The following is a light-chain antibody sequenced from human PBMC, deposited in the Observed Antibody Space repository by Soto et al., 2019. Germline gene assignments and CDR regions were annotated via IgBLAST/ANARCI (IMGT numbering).Light chain of an antibody. CDR3: QHYNNWPFT. CDR2: GAS. V-gene: IGKV3-15*01. CDR1: QSISSN. J-gene: IGKJ2*01. Sequence: EIVMTQSPAALSVSPGERATLSCRASQSISSNLAWYQQKPGQAPSLLIYGASARATGIPARFSGSGSGTELTLTISSLQSEDYAVYYCQHYNNWPFTFGQGTKVNI.